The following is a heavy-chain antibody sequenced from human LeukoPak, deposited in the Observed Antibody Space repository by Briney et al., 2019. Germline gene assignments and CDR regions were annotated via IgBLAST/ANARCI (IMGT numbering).Heavy chain of an antibody. Sequence: ASVKVSCKASGYTFTTYGISWVRQAPGQGLEWMGWISAHNGDTNYAQKLQGRVTMTTDTSTRTAYMELSSLRSDDTAVYYCARVKARSGSYSLDYWGQGTLDTVSS. CDR1: GYTFTTYG. D-gene: IGHD1-26*01. CDR3: ARVKARSGSYSLDY. J-gene: IGHJ4*02. V-gene: IGHV1-18*01. CDR2: ISAHNGDT.